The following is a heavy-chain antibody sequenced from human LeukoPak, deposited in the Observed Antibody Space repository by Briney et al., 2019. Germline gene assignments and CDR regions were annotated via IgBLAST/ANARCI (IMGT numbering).Heavy chain of an antibody. Sequence: GGSLRLSCAASGFTFSSYWMSWVRQAPGKGLEWVANINKDGGEKYYVDSVKGRFTISRDNAKNSLYLQMNSLRADDTSVYYCVKDSPPRYSGSPPAYWGQGTLVTVSS. J-gene: IGHJ4*02. V-gene: IGHV3-7*03. CDR3: VKDSPPRYSGSPPAY. CDR1: GFTFSSYW. D-gene: IGHD1-26*01. CDR2: INKDGGEK.